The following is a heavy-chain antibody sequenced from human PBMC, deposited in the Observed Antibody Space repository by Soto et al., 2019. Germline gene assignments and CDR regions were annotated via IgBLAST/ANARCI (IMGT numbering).Heavy chain of an antibody. CDR2: ISSDVVNY. J-gene: IGHJ4*02. D-gene: IGHD2-15*01. V-gene: IGHV3-30-3*01. CDR1: GFTFSSFA. CDR3: ARGGAWTPEGLGY. Sequence: QVQLVESGGGVVQPGRSLRLSCAASGFTFSSFAMHWVRQAPGKGLEWLAVISSDVVNYYYAESVKGRFTISRDNSKNNLYLQMNSLRKGDRAVYYCARGGAWTPEGLGYWGQGTLVTVSS.